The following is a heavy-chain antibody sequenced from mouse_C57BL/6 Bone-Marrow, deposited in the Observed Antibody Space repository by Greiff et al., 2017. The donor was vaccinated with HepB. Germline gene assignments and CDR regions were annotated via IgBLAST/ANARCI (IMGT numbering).Heavy chain of an antibody. Sequence: VQLQQPGTELVKPGASVKLSCKASGYTFTSYWMHWVQQRPGQGLEWIGNINPSNGGTNYNEKFKSKATLTVDKSSSTAYMQLSSLTSEDSAVYYCAKRRVYYGSSYVGWYFDVWGTGTTVTVSS. CDR1: GYTFTSYW. D-gene: IGHD1-1*01. CDR3: AKRRVYYGSSYVGWYFDV. J-gene: IGHJ1*03. CDR2: INPSNGGT. V-gene: IGHV1-53*01.